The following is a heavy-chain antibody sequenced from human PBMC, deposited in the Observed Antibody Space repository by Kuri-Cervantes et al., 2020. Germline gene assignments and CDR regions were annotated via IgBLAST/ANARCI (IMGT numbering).Heavy chain of an antibody. CDR1: GFTFSTYA. V-gene: IGHV3-30-3*01. D-gene: IGHD3-9*01. CDR3: ASSPAVYYDILTGYYISMYFDY. Sequence: GESLKISCAASGFTFSTYAMHWVLQAPGKGLEWVTVISYDGSNKYYADTVKGRFTISSDNGKNSLYLQMNSLRAEDTAVYYCASSPAVYYDILTGYYISMYFDYWGQGTLVTVSS. CDR2: ISYDGSNK. J-gene: IGHJ4*02.